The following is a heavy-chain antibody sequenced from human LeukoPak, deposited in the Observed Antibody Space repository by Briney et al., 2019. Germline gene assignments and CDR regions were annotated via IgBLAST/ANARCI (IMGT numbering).Heavy chain of an antibody. CDR2: IYPDDSDT. J-gene: IGHJ4*02. D-gene: IGHD4/OR15-4a*01. CDR1: GYRFSTYW. V-gene: IGHV5-51*01. CDR3: ARLLTTYFDF. Sequence: GESLKISCKGSGYRFSTYWIAWVRQMPGKGLEYMGVIYPDDSDTIYSPSFQGQVTNSVDRSISTAYPQWRSLNVSDTAVYFCARLLTTYFDFWGQGALVTVS.